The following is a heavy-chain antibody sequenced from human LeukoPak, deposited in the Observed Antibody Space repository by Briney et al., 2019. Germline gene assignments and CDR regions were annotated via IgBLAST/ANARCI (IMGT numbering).Heavy chain of an antibody. CDR1: GGSINGYY. J-gene: IGHJ3*01. CDR3: AILRLGDAFDV. Sequence: SETLSLTCTVSGGSINGYYWTWIRQPPGKGLEWIGYIYYSGSTNYNPSLKSRVTLSVHTSKNQFSLRLSSVTAADTAMYHCAILRLGDAFDVWGQGTMVAVSS. V-gene: IGHV4-59*08. D-gene: IGHD3-16*01. CDR2: IYYSGST.